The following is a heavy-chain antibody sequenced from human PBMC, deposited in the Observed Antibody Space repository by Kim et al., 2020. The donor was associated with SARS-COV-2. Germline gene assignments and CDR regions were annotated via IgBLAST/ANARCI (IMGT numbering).Heavy chain of an antibody. CDR1: GFTFSSYG. Sequence: GGSLRLSCAASGFTFSSYGMHWVRQAPGKGLEWVAVISYDGSNKYYADSVKGRFTISRDNSKNTLYLQMNSLRAEDTAVYYCAKDRVLLWFGELAAEGHDYWGQGTLVTVSS. V-gene: IGHV3-30*18. CDR3: AKDRVLLWFGELAAEGHDY. D-gene: IGHD3-10*01. CDR2: ISYDGSNK. J-gene: IGHJ4*02.